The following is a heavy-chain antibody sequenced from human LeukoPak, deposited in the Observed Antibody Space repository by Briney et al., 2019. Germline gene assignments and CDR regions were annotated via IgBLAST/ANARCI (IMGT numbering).Heavy chain of an antibody. Sequence: SETLSLTCTVSRYSISSGFYWGWIRQPPGKGLEWIGYIYHSGSTYYNPSLKSRVTISVDRSKNQFSLKLSSVTAADTAVYYCARDPVVPAAGAFDIWGQGTMVTVSS. V-gene: IGHV4-38-2*02. CDR2: IYHSGST. CDR3: ARDPVVPAAGAFDI. CDR1: RYSISSGFY. D-gene: IGHD2-2*01. J-gene: IGHJ3*02.